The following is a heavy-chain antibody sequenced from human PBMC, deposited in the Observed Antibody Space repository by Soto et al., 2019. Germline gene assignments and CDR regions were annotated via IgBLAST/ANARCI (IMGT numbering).Heavy chain of an antibody. J-gene: IGHJ6*01. D-gene: IGHD4-17*01. CDR3: AREKDGQQLGGNYGSGIDV. CDR1: GGTFGNSA. V-gene: IGHV1-69*12. CDR2: IIPIFATP. Sequence: QVQLVQTGAEVKKPGSSVTVSCKASGGTFGNSAISWVRQAPGQGLEWMGGIIPIFATPDYAQKFQGRVTITAAESTSTAYMELTSLRSEDTAVYYCAREKDGQQLGGNYGSGIDVWGQGPTVTVSS.